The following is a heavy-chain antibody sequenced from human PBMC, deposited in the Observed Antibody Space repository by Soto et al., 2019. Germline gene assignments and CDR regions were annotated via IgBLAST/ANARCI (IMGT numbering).Heavy chain of an antibody. Sequence: QVHLVESGGGVVQPGQSLRLSCAASGFTFSTYAMHWLRQAPGQGLEWVAIISYDSTNKFYGDSVKGRFTISRDNSTNTLYLQMNSRRHEDTAVYYCAKTDPGGLCSGICYADYWGQGTLVTVSS. CDR3: AKTDPGGLCSGICYADY. CDR2: ISYDSTNK. J-gene: IGHJ4*02. CDR1: GFTFSTYA. D-gene: IGHD2-15*01. V-gene: IGHV3-30*18.